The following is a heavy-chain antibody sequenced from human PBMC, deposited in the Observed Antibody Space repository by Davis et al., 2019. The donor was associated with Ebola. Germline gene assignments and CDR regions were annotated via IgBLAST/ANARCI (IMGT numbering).Heavy chain of an antibody. CDR1: GYRFTSYY. J-gene: IGHJ3*02. CDR3: AREGGRYYDSSGYVFDI. Sequence: ASVPVSCKASGYRFTSYYLHWVRQAPGQGLEWMGIINPITGGTSYAQNFQVRVNMTRDTSTSTVYMELSSLRSEDTAVYYGAREGGRYYDSSGYVFDIWGQGTMVKVSS. V-gene: IGHV1-46*01. D-gene: IGHD3-22*01. CDR2: INPITGGT.